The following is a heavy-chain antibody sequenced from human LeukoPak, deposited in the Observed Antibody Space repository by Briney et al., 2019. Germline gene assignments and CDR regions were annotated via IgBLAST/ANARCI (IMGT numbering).Heavy chain of an antibody. J-gene: IGHJ4*02. V-gene: IGHV4-59*08. CDR2: MDYSGST. D-gene: IGHD6-19*01. CDR1: GGSISDYY. CDR3: ARRKRGSGGPFDY. Sequence: SETLSLTCTVSGGSISDYYWTWIRQSPGTGLEWIGYMDYSGSTAYNPSLKSRVTISIDTSKKQFSLELSSVTAADTAIYFCARRKRGSGGPFDYWGQGTLDTVSS.